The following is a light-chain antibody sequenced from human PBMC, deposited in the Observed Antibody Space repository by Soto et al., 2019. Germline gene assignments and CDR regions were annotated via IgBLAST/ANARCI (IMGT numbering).Light chain of an antibody. J-gene: IGLJ2*01. CDR1: RSNIGFNP. CDR3: AAWDDNLNGLL. Sequence: QAVVTQPPSASGTPGQRVTMSCSGSRSNIGFNPVAWYQQLPGAAPTLLIYSNNQRPSGVPDRFSGSKSGTSASLAISGLQSDDEADYYGAAWDDNLNGLLFGGGTKLTVL. V-gene: IGLV1-44*01. CDR2: SNN.